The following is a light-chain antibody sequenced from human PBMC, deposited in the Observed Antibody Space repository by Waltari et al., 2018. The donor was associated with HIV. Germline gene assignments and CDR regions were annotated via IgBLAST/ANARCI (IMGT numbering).Light chain of an antibody. J-gene: IGLJ2*01. CDR2: DDR. CDR3: QVWESSTDDHQVV. CDR1: NIGSKR. Sequence: SYVLTQPPSVSVAPGQTARMTCGGNNIGSKRLHWYQQKPGQAPVLVVYDDRDRPSGIPERFSGSNFGNTVTLTITRVEAGDEADYYCQVWESSTDDHQVVFGGGTKLTVL. V-gene: IGLV3-21*02.